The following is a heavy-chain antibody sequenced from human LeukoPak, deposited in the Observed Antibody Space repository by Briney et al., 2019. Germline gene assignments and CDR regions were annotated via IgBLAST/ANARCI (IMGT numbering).Heavy chain of an antibody. CDR3: ASTLRYFDWLLAAAVFDY. D-gene: IGHD3-9*01. Sequence: RSSETLSLTCTVSGGSISSSSYYWGWIRQPPGKGLEWIGSIYYSGSTYYNPSLKSRVTISVDTSKNQFSLKLSSVTAADTVVYYCASTLRYFDWLLAAAVFDYWGQGTLVTVSS. V-gene: IGHV4-39*01. J-gene: IGHJ4*02. CDR1: GGSISSSSYY. CDR2: IYYSGST.